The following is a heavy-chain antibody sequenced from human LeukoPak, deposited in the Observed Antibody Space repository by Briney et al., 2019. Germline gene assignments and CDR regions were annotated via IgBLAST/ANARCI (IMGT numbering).Heavy chain of an antibody. V-gene: IGHV3-48*01. J-gene: IGHJ4*02. Sequence: GSLRLSCAASGFTFSSYSMNWVRQAPGKGLEWVSYISSSSSTIYYADSVKGRFTISRDNAKNSLYLQMNSLRAEDTAVYYCARVSQTPGGRGYFDYWGQGTLVTVSS. CDR3: ARVSQTPGGRGYFDY. CDR2: ISSSSSTI. CDR1: GFTFSSYS. D-gene: IGHD2-15*01.